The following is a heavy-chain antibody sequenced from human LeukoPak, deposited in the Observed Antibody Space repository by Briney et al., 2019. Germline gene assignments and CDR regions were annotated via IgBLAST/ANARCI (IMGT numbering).Heavy chain of an antibody. D-gene: IGHD2-15*01. CDR3: ATYCSGGSCYSGFDY. J-gene: IGHJ4*02. V-gene: IGHV4-31*03. CDR2: IYHSGNT. CDR1: GGSISSGGYY. Sequence: SETLSLTCTVSGGSISSGGYYWSWIRQLPGKGLEWIGYIYHSGNTVYKPSLRSRVTMSVDTSKNQFSLKLSSVTAADTGVYYCATYCSGGSCYSGFDYWGQGTLVTVSS.